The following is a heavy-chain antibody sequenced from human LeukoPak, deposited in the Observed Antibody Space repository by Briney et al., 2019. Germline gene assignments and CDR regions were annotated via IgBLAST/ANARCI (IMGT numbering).Heavy chain of an antibody. J-gene: IGHJ4*02. CDR3: TRLGIAPRDFDY. CDR2: SGDKGNSYST. Sequence: GGSLRLSCAASGFTFNDHYIDWVRQAPGKGLEWVGRSGDKGNSYSTAYAASVRGRFTISRDDSKNSLYLQMNSLKIEDTAVYYCTRLGIAPRDFDYWGQGTLVTVSS. CDR1: GFTFNDHY. D-gene: IGHD6-6*01. V-gene: IGHV3-72*01.